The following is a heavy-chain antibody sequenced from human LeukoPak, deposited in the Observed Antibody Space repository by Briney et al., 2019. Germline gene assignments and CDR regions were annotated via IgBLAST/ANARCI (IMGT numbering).Heavy chain of an antibody. CDR2: INPNSGGT. CDR3: ASKYYYDSSGYSY. V-gene: IGHV1-2*02. D-gene: IGHD3-22*01. J-gene: IGHJ4*02. Sequence: ASVKVSCKASGYTFTGYYMHWVRQAPGQGLEWMGWINPNSGGTNCAQKFQGRVTMTRDTSISTAYMELSRLRSDDTAVYYCASKYYYDSSGYSYWGQGTLVTVSS. CDR1: GYTFTGYY.